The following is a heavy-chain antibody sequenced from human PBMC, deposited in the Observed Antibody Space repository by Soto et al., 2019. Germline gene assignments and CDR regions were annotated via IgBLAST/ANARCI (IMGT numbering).Heavy chain of an antibody. CDR1: GGSISSSSYY. J-gene: IGHJ4*02. CDR3: ARLKARSRQTYYFDY. CDR2: IYYSGST. Sequence: QLQLQESGPGLVKPSETLSLTCTVSGGSISSSSYYWGWIRQPPGKGLEWIGSIYYSGSTYYNPSLKSRVTIPVDTSKNQFSPELSSVTAADTAVYYCARLKARSRQTYYFDYWGQGTLVTVSS. V-gene: IGHV4-39*01.